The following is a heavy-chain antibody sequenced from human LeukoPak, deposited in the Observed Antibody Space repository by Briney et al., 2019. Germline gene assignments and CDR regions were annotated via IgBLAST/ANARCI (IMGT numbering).Heavy chain of an antibody. CDR3: ARDGKGRNRIGYYIDY. CDR2: ISSCGAGV. J-gene: IGHJ4*01. CDR1: GFTFSNYA. D-gene: IGHD3-10*01. V-gene: IGHV3-23*01. Sequence: PRGSLKLSCEASGFTFSNYAMSWVRQAPGQGLECMSGISSCGAGVYYAEYVKGRVTISRDNSKSSLYMQMKSLRADDTAVYYCARDGKGRNRIGYYIDYWGKGTMVTASS.